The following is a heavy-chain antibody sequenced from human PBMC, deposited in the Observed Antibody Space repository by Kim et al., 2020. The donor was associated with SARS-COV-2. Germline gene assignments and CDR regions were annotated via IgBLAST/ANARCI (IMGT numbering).Heavy chain of an antibody. D-gene: IGHD6-19*01. CDR1: GGSISSYY. V-gene: IGHV4-59*08. Sequence: SETLSLTCTVSGGSISSYYWSWIRQPPGKGLEWIGYIYYSGSTNYNPSLKSRGTISVDTSKNQFSLKLSSVTAADTAVYYCARHVIGSDWNPYYFDYWGQGTLVTVSS. CDR3: ARHVIGSDWNPYYFDY. J-gene: IGHJ4*01. CDR2: IYYSGST.